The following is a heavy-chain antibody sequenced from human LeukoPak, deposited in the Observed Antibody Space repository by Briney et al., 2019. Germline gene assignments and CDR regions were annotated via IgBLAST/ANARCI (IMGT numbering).Heavy chain of an antibody. D-gene: IGHD5-18*01. Sequence: GASVKVSCKASGYTFAGYYMHWVRQAPGQGLEWMGWINPNSGGTNYAQKFQGRVTMTRDTSISTAYMELSRLRSDDTAVYYCARVGMDTAMLGRTYYYYGMDVWGQGTTVTVSS. CDR3: ARVGMDTAMLGRTYYYYGMDV. CDR1: GYTFAGYY. V-gene: IGHV1-2*02. J-gene: IGHJ6*02. CDR2: INPNSGGT.